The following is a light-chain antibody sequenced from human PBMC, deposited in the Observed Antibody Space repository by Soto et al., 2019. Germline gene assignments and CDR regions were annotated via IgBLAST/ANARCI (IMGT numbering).Light chain of an antibody. CDR2: EVT. J-gene: IGLJ1*01. CDR1: SSDVGRFNF. CDR3: SSYTGSRDPYV. V-gene: IGLV2-8*01. Sequence: QSVLTQPPSASGSPGQSATISCTGTSSDVGRFNFVSWYQQHPGKAPKLLIYEVTKRPSGVPDRFSGSKSGNAASLTVSGLQAEDEADYFCSSYTGSRDPYVFGTGTKVTVL.